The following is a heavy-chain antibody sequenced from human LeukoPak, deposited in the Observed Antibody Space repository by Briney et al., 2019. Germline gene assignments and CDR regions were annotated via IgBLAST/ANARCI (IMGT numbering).Heavy chain of an antibody. CDR2: INTNTGNP. J-gene: IGHJ3*02. CDR3: ATYVITFGGARKEDAFDI. Sequence: GASVKVSCKASGYTFTSYDINWVRQAPGQGLEWMGWINTNTGNPTYAQGFTGRFVFSLDTSVSTAYLQISSLKAEDTAVYYCATYVITFGGARKEDAFDIWGQGTMVTVSS. V-gene: IGHV7-4-1*02. CDR1: GYTFTSYD. D-gene: IGHD3-16*01.